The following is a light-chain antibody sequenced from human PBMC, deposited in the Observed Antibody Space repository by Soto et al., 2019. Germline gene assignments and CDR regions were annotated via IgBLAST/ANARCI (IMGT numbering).Light chain of an antibody. Sequence: IPVTQVPSHLSGSVGARVPITCRASQTISSWLAWYQQKPGTAPNLLIYKASTLKSGVPSRFRGIGSGTEFPLTISSMQPDDFATYDCQHYNSYSEAFGQGTKM. CDR1: QTISSW. J-gene: IGKJ1*01. V-gene: IGKV1-5*03. CDR2: KAS. CDR3: QHYNSYSEA.